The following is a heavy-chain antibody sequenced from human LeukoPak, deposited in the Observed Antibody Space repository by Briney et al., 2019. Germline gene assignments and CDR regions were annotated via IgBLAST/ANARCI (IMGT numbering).Heavy chain of an antibody. CDR2: IYSGGST. CDR1: GGSINSYY. J-gene: IGHJ4*02. D-gene: IGHD5-18*01. CDR3: ARDEQGYAYFDY. Sequence: SSETLSLTCSVSGGSINSYYWSWIRQPAGKGLEWIGRIYSGGSTNYNPSLKSRVTMSVDTSKNQFSLKLGSVTAADTAVYYCARDEQGYAYFDYWGQGTLVTVSP. V-gene: IGHV4-4*07.